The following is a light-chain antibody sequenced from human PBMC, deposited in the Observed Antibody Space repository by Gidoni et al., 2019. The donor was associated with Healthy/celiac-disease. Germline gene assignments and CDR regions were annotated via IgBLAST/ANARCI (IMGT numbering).Light chain of an antibody. CDR1: QSVSSSY. J-gene: IGKJ2*01. V-gene: IGKV3-20*01. CDR2: GAS. Sequence: EIVLTQSPGTLSLSPGERATLSCRASQSVSSSYLAWYQQKPGQAPRLLIYGASSRATGIPDRFSGSGSGTDFTLTISRLEPEDFAVYYCQQYGSSVYTFXQXTKLEIK. CDR3: QQYGSSVYT.